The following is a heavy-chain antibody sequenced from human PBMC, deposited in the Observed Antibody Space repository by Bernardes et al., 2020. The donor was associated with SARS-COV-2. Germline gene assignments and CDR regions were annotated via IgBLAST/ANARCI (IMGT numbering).Heavy chain of an antibody. Sequence: GGSLRLSCAASGFDFNNYGMHWVRQAPGKGLEWVAFISYEGSRKYYLDSLKGLFTIPRDYPKHTLYLQMNSLREDDTAVYYCVKRRAIFELWAGNLDHWGQGTLVTVAS. D-gene: IGHD3-10*01. J-gene: IGHJ1*01. CDR3: VKRRAIFELWAGNLDH. V-gene: IGHV3-30*18. CDR1: GFDFNNYG. CDR2: ISYEGSRK.